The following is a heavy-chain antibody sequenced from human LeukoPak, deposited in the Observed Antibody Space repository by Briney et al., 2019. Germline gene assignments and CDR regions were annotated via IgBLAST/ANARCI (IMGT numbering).Heavy chain of an antibody. CDR3: AKETSGSYAYFDY. CDR1: GFTFSTFA. D-gene: IGHD3-10*01. J-gene: IGHJ4*02. Sequence: QSGGSLRLSCAASGFTFSTFAMIWVRQPPGKGLEWVSSIFPSGGEIHYADSVRGRFTISRGNSKNTLYLQMNSLRAEDTAVYYCAKETSGSYAYFDYWGQGTLVTVSS. V-gene: IGHV3-23*01. CDR2: IFPSGGEI.